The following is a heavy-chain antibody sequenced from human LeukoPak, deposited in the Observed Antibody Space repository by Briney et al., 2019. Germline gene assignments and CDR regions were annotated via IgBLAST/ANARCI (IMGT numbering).Heavy chain of an antibody. J-gene: IGHJ4*02. CDR1: GYTFTGYY. CDR2: INPNSGGT. CDR3: ARGPHYYDSSGPRDY. Sequence: GASVKVSCTASGYTFTGYYMHWVRQAPGQGLEWMGWINPNSGGTNYAQKFQGRVTMTRDTSISTAYMELSRLRSDDTAVYYCARGPHYYDSSGPRDYWGQGTLVTVSS. D-gene: IGHD3-22*01. V-gene: IGHV1-2*02.